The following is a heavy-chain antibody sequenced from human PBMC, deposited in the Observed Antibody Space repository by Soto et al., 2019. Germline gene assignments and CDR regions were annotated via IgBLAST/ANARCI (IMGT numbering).Heavy chain of an antibody. D-gene: IGHD5-18*01. CDR1: GFTFSSYA. Sequence: GGSLRLSCAASGFTFSSYAMSWVRQAPGKGLEWVSAISGSGGSTHYANSVKGRFTISRDNSKNTLYLQMNSLRGEDTAVYYCAKEGGYNYGEDFDYWGQGTQVTVSS. J-gene: IGHJ4*02. V-gene: IGHV3-23*01. CDR3: AKEGGYNYGEDFDY. CDR2: ISGSGGST.